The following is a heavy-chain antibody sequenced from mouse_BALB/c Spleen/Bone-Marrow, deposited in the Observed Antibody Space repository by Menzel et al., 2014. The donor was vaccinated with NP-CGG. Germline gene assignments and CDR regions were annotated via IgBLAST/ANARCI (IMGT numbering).Heavy chain of an antibody. CDR2: ISNGGGST. V-gene: IGHV5-12*01. J-gene: IGHJ4*01. CDR1: GFTFSDYY. CDR3: ARRRSLYYAMDY. D-gene: IGHD1-1*01. Sequence: DAKLVESGGGLVQPGGSLKLSCAPSGFTFSDYYMYWVRQTPERRLEWVAYISNGGGSTYYPDTVKGRFTISRDNAKNTLYLQMSRLKSEDTAMYYCARRRSLYYAMDYWGQGTSVTVSS.